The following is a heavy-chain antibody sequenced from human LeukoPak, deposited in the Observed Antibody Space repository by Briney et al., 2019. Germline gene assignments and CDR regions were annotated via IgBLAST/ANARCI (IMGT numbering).Heavy chain of an antibody. CDR3: ARSRGYCYGSRTSRKGSSDYYFDY. J-gene: IGHJ4*02. Sequence: SETLSLTCSVSGGSISSYYWSWIRQPPGKGLEWIGYIYYSGSTNYNPSLKSRVTISVDTSKNQFSLKLSSVTAADTAVYYCARSRGYCYGSRTSRKGSSDYYFDYWGQGTLVTVSS. D-gene: IGHD5-18*01. CDR1: GGSISSYY. V-gene: IGHV4-59*01. CDR2: IYYSGST.